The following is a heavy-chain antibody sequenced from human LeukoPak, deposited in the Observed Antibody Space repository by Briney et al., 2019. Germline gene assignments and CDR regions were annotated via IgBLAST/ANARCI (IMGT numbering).Heavy chain of an antibody. V-gene: IGHV4-39*01. D-gene: IGHD2-15*01. Sequence: SETLSLTCTVSGGSISNSDYSWGWIRQPPGKGLECIGTIYYSGSTYYKSSLKSRVTISVDTSKNQFSLKLSSVTAADTAVYYCARGLLGYCSGGSCYSGPLFMDVWGKGTTVTVFS. CDR3: ARGLLGYCSGGSCYSGPLFMDV. J-gene: IGHJ6*03. CDR2: IYYSGST. CDR1: GGSISNSDYS.